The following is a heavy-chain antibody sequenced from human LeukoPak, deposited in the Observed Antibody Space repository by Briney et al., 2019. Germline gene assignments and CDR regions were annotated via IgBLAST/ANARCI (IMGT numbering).Heavy chain of an antibody. D-gene: IGHD1-26*01. J-gene: IGHJ4*02. CDR3: AKGGKWDVTPFDY. Sequence: GGSLRLSCAASGFTFTSYSMNWVRQAPGKGLEWVPRISGGGGSTYYADSVKGRFTISRDNSKNTLYLQVNSLRAEDTAVYYCAKGGKWDVTPFDYWGQGTLVTVSS. V-gene: IGHV3-23*01. CDR2: ISGGGGST. CDR1: GFTFTSYS.